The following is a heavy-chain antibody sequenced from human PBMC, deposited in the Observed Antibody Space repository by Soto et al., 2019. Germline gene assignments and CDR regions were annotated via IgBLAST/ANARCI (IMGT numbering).Heavy chain of an antibody. J-gene: IGHJ6*02. CDR1: GGIFRDLY. CDR3: ATYGMDV. CDR2: ISTDSSNT. Sequence: GALRLTSVASGGIFRDLYMSWIRNTPGKGLEWVSHISTDSSNTKYGDSVKGRFTVSRDNAKRSLYLQMNSLRVEDKGIAYCATYGMDVWGQGTTVTFSS. V-gene: IGHV3-11*06.